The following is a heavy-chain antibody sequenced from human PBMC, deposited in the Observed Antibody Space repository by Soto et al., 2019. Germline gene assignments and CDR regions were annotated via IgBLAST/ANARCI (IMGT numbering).Heavy chain of an antibody. V-gene: IGHV4-39*01. CDR1: GGSISSSSYY. CDR3: ARLPYSNYNWFDP. Sequence: PSETLSLTCTVSGGSISSSSYYWGWIRQPPGKGLEWIGSIYYSGSTYYNPSLKSRVTISVDMSKNQFSLKLSSVTAADTAVYYCARLPYSNYNWFDPWGQGTLVTVSS. J-gene: IGHJ5*02. D-gene: IGHD4-4*01. CDR2: IYYSGST.